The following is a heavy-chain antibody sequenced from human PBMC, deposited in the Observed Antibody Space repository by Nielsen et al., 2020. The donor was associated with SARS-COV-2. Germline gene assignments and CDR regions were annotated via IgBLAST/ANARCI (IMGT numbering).Heavy chain of an antibody. CDR1: GFTFDDYA. V-gene: IGHV3-9*01. J-gene: IGHJ3*02. CDR3: AKVGGDYVRDAFDI. Sequence: SLKISCAASGFTFDDYAMHWVRQAPGKGLEWVSGISWNSGSIGYADSVKGRFTISRDNAKNSLYLQTNSLRAEDTALYYCAKVGGDYVRDAFDIWGQGTMVTVSS. D-gene: IGHD2-21*02. CDR2: ISWNSGSI.